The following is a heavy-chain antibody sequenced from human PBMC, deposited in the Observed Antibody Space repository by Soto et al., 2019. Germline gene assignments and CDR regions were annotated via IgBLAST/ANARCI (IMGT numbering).Heavy chain of an antibody. D-gene: IGHD1-26*01. CDR3: ARARSYYYYYGMDV. CDR2: IYHSGST. J-gene: IGHJ6*02. Sequence: SETLSLTYAVSGGSISSGGYSRSWIRQPPGKGLEWIGYIYHSGSTYYNPSLKSRVTISVDRSKNQYSLKLSSVTAADTAVYYCARARSYYYYYGMDVWGQGTTVTVSS. CDR1: GGSISSGGYS. V-gene: IGHV4-30-2*01.